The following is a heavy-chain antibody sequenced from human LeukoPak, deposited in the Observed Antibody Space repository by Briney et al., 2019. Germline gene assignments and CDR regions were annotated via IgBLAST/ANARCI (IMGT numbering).Heavy chain of an antibody. CDR2: ISSTYAGT. J-gene: IGHJ4*02. Sequence: GGSLRLSCAASGFSLSSYPMSWVRQAPGKGLEWVSAISSTYAGTYHADSVRGRFTISRDNSKHTLYLQMNSPRAEDTAVYYGAKEEQWLRVPDYWGQGTLVTVSS. V-gene: IGHV3-23*01. CDR1: GFSLSSYP. CDR3: AKEEQWLRVPDY. D-gene: IGHD6-19*01.